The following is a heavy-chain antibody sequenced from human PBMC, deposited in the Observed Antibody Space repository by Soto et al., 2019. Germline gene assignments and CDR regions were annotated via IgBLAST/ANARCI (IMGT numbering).Heavy chain of an antibody. CDR2: ISRDGTTT. D-gene: IGHD5-18*01. Sequence: GGSLRLSCAASGFTISYYWMHWVRQAPGKGLVWVSRISRDGTTTTYADSVRGRFTISRDNAKNTVYLEMNSLRAEDTAVYYCASAALGSYGQNLFDPWGQGTLVTVSS. CDR1: GFTISYYW. CDR3: ASAALGSYGQNLFDP. V-gene: IGHV3-74*03. J-gene: IGHJ5*02.